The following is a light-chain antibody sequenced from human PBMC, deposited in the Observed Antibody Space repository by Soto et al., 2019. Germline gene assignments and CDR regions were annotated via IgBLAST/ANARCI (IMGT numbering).Light chain of an antibody. Sequence: QSALTQPASVSGSPGQSITISCTGTSSDVGAFNYVSWYQQHPGKVPKLMIYEVSNRPSGVSNRFSGSKSGNTASLTISGLQAEDEADYYCSSYTSSITRVFGGGTKVTVL. J-gene: IGLJ3*02. CDR1: SSDVGAFNY. CDR2: EVS. CDR3: SSYTSSITRV. V-gene: IGLV2-14*01.